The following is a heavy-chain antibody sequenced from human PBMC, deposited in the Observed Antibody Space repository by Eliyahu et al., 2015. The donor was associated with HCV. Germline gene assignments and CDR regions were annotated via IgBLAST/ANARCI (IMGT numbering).Heavy chain of an antibody. J-gene: IGHJ4*02. D-gene: IGHD3-22*01. CDR3: ARGGVIVPLDY. V-gene: IGHV3-13*04. Sequence: EVQLVESGRGLVQPGGSLRLSCAASGFTFSSYDMHWVRQATGKGLEWVSAIGTAGDTYYPGSVKGRFTISRENAKNSLYLQMNSLRAGDTAVYYCARGGVIVPLDYWGQGTLVTVSS. CDR2: IGTAGDT. CDR1: GFTFSSYD.